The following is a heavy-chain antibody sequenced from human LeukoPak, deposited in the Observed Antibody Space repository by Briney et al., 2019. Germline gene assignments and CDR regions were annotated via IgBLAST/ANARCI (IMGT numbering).Heavy chain of an antibody. Sequence: GGSLRLSCAASGFTFSSYSMNWVRQAPGKGLEWVSSISSSSSYIYYADSVKGRFTISRDNAKNSLYLQMNSRRAEDTAVYYCARNYTVAYSSSWWDYWARGTLVTVSS. D-gene: IGHD6-13*01. J-gene: IGHJ4*02. CDR1: GFTFSSYS. V-gene: IGHV3-21*01. CDR2: ISSSSSYI. CDR3: ARNYTVAYSSSWWDY.